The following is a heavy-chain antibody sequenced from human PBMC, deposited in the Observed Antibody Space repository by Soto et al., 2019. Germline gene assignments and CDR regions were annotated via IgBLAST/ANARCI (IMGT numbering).Heavy chain of an antibody. V-gene: IGHV3-11*06. CDR1: GFRVSDNY. J-gene: IGHJ6*02. CDR3: ASSTGRRQALRYVFGLDV. D-gene: IGHD3-16*01. CDR2: ISSGGGYT. Sequence: QVQLEESGGGLVEPGGSLRLSCAASGFRVSDNYMTWIRQAPGKGLEWVAYISSGGGYTNYADSVKGRFTISKDNAKNSHSMQLDNLKGENPTVYFCASSTGRRQALRYVFGLDVWGQGTTVTVSS.